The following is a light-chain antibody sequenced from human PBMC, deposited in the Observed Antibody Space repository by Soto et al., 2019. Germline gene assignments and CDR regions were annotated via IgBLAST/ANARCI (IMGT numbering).Light chain of an antibody. Sequence: EIVLTQSPGTLSLSPGERVTLSCRASQSVSSSYLAWYQQKLGQAPRLLIYGASTRAAGIPDRFSGSGSGTDFTLTISRLEPEDFAVYYCQHYGSSSWTFGLGTRVQIK. CDR2: GAS. V-gene: IGKV3-20*01. CDR1: QSVSSSY. CDR3: QHYGSSSWT. J-gene: IGKJ1*01.